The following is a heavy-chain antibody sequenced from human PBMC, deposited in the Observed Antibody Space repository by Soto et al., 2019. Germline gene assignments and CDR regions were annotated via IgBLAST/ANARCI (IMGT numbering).Heavy chain of an antibody. CDR1: GFTFTNAW. D-gene: IGHD2-15*01. Sequence: GGSLRLSCAASGFTFTNAWINWVRQAPGKGLEWVSSISSSSSYIYYADSVKGRFTISRDNAKNSLYLQMNSLRAEDTAVYYCAREGCSGGSCIYYYYMDVWGKGTTVTVSS. J-gene: IGHJ6*03. V-gene: IGHV3-21*01. CDR2: ISSSSSYI. CDR3: AREGCSGGSCIYYYYMDV.